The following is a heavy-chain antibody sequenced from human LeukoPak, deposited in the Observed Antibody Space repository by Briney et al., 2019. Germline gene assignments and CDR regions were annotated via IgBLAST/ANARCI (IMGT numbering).Heavy chain of an antibody. CDR3: ARGGSGNYYIRPDY. CDR2: IHPGDSIT. J-gene: IGHJ4*02. CDR1: GYSFITNW. V-gene: IGHV5-51*01. D-gene: IGHD3-10*01. Sequence: GESLKISCQGSGYSFITNWIGWVRQMPGKGLEWMGIIHPGDSITRCSPSFQGQVTISADKSINTAYLQWNSLKASDTAMYFCARGGSGNYYIRPDYWGQGSLVTVSS.